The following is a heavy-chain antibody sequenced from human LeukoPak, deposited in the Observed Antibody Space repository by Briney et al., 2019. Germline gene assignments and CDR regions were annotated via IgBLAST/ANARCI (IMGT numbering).Heavy chain of an antibody. J-gene: IGHJ6*03. Sequence: SETLSLTCAVSGYSISSGYYWGWIRQPPGKGLEWIGSIYHSGSTYYNPSLKSRVTISVDTSKNQFSLKLSSVTAADTAVYYCAREYCSSTSCYLYYMDVWGKGTTVTVSS. D-gene: IGHD2-2*01. CDR2: IYHSGST. CDR1: GYSISSGYY. V-gene: IGHV4-38-2*02. CDR3: AREYCSSTSCYLYYMDV.